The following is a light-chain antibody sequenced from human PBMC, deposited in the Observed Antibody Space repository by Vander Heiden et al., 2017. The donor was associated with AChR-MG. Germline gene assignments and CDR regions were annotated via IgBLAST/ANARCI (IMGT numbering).Light chain of an antibody. V-gene: IGLV1-47*02. J-gene: IGLJ1*01. Sequence: SVLPQLPSTAGSPGLRVTISCSRSSSSIGSNDVYWYQQLPGPAPKLLIYANIQRPSGVPARFSGAKSGTTAALAISGLRSEDEADYYCAAWDDGLSGFVFGAGTKVTVL. CDR3: AAWDDGLSGFV. CDR1: SSSIGSND. CDR2: ANI.